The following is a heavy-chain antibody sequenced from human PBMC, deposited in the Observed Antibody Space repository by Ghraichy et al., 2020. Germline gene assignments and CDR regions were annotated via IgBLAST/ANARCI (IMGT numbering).Heavy chain of an antibody. CDR3: AREGPSSGDLYYFDY. CDR2: IKHDGSEK. V-gene: IGHV3-7*03. CDR1: GFTFSSYW. Sequence: LSLTCAASGFTFSSYWMTWVRQAPGKGLEWVANIKHDGSEKYHVDSVKGRFTISRDNAKNSLYLQINSLRAEDTAVYYCAREGPSSGDLYYFDYWGQGTLVTVSS. D-gene: IGHD6-19*01. J-gene: IGHJ4*02.